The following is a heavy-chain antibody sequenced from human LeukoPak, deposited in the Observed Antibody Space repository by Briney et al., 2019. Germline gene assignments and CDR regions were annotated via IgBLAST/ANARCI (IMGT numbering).Heavy chain of an antibody. Sequence: SQTLSLTCAISGDSVSSNSAAWNWIRQPPSRGLEWLGRTYYRSKWYNDYAVSVKNRITINPDTSKNQFSLQLNSVTPEDTAVYYCARRRWLAPYYYYGMDVWGQGTTVTVSS. J-gene: IGHJ6*02. CDR3: ARRRWLAPYYYYGMDV. D-gene: IGHD6-19*01. V-gene: IGHV6-1*01. CDR1: GDSVSSNSAA. CDR2: TYYRSKWYN.